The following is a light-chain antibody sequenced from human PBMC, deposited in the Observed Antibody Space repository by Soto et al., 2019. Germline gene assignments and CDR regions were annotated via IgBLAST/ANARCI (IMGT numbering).Light chain of an antibody. CDR1: QTISSW. CDR2: KAS. CDR3: QHYNSDSEA. J-gene: IGKJ1*01. Sequence: DIQMTQSPSTLSGSVGDRVTITCRASQTISSWLAWYQQKPGKAPKLLIYKASTLKSGVPSRFSGRGSGTDFTLTISSLQPDDFSTYYCQHYNSDSEAFGQGTKVELK. V-gene: IGKV1-5*03.